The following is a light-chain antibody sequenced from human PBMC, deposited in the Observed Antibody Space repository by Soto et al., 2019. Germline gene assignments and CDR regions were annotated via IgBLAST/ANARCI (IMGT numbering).Light chain of an antibody. J-gene: IGKJ2*01. Sequence: EIVLTQSPGTLSLSPGERATLSCRASQSLSSSYLAWYQQKPCQAPRLLIYGASSRATGIPDRFSGSGSGTDSTLTLLRREPEDFAVYYCQQYGSSPPYTFGQGTKLEIK. CDR2: GAS. V-gene: IGKV3-20*01. CDR3: QQYGSSPPYT. CDR1: QSLSSSY.